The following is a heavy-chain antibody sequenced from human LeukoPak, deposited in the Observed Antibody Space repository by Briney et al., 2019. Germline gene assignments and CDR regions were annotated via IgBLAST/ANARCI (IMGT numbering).Heavy chain of an antibody. J-gene: IGHJ4*02. CDR2: IYSGETT. D-gene: IGHD3-22*01. CDR1: GLTVSNSH. Sequence: GGSLRLSCAASGLTVSNSHMSWVRQAPGKGLEWISVIYSGETTYYADSVKGRFTISRDNSKNTLYLQMNNLRAEDTAVYYCARDLKYYYDSSGTFDYWGQGTLVTVSS. CDR3: ARDLKYYYDSSGTFDY. V-gene: IGHV3-53*01.